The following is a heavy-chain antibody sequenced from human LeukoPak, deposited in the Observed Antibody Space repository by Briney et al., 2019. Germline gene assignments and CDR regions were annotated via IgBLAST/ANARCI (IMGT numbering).Heavy chain of an antibody. CDR1: GGTFSSYA. CDR2: IIPIFGTA. CDR3: ARAALRYFDWLYNWFDP. Sequence: SVKVSCKASGGTFSSYAISWVRQAPGQGLEWMGGIIPIFGTANYAQKFQGRGTITADESTSTAYMELSSLRSEDTAVYYCARAALRYFDWLYNWFDPWGQGTLVTVSS. D-gene: IGHD3-9*01. J-gene: IGHJ5*02. V-gene: IGHV1-69*13.